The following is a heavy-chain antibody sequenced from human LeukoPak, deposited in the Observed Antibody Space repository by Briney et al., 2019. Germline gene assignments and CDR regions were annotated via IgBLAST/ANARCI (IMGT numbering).Heavy chain of an antibody. CDR3: AKSKSGTTVYAFDV. D-gene: IGHD1-1*01. CDR1: GGSISSYY. J-gene: IGHJ3*01. Sequence: SETLSLTCTVSGGSISSYYWSWIRQPPGKALEWIGYIHYSGSTTYSPSLKSRVTISLDTSKNQVSLKLTSVTAADTAVYYCAKSKSGTTVYAFDVWGRGTMVTVFS. CDR2: IHYSGST. V-gene: IGHV4-59*01.